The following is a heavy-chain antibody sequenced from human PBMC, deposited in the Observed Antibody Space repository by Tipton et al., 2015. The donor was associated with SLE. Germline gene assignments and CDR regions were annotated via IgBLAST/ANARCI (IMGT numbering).Heavy chain of an antibody. CDR2: IYYSGST. J-gene: IGHJ4*02. D-gene: IGHD6-6*01. CDR3: AREGRREQLALDY. V-gene: IGHV4-39*07. Sequence: TLSLTCTVSGGSISSGGYYWSWIRQPPGKGLEWIGSIYYSGSTYYNPSLKSRVTISVDTSKNQFSLKLSSVTAADTAVYYCAREGRREQLALDYWGQGTLVTVSS. CDR1: GGSISSGGYY.